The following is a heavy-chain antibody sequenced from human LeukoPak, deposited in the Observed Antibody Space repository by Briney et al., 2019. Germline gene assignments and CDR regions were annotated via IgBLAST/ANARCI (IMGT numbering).Heavy chain of an antibody. V-gene: IGHV3-53*01. CDR3: ASYMDSSGFSGYYYGMDA. D-gene: IGHD6-19*01. CDR2: IYSGGST. Sequence: GGSLRLSCAASGFTVSSNYMSWVRQAPGKGLEWVSVIYSGGSTYYADSVKGRFTISRDNSKNTLYLQMNSLRAEDTAVYYCASYMDSSGFSGYYYGMDAWGKGTTVTVSS. J-gene: IGHJ6*04. CDR1: GFTVSSNY.